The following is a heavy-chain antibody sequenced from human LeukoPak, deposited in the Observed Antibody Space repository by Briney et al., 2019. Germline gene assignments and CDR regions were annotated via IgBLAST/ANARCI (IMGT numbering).Heavy chain of an antibody. CDR3: ATRVLKGSGYYYY. V-gene: IGHV4-4*02. J-gene: IGHJ4*02. CDR2: IYHSGSA. Sequence: PSGTLSLTCTVSGDSISTHDWWSWVRQPPGKGLEWIGEIYHSGSANYDPSLKSRVTISVDTSKNQFSLKLSSVTAADTAVYYCATRVLKGSGYYYYWGQGTLVTVSS. D-gene: IGHD3-22*01. CDR1: GDSISTHDW.